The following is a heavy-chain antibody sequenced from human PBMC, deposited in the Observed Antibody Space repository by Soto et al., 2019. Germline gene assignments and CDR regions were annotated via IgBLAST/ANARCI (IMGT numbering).Heavy chain of an antibody. CDR2: ISSSSSTI. D-gene: IGHD3-10*01. J-gene: IGHJ3*02. CDR3: AGLPLYYYGSGGIIGPDAFDI. V-gene: IGHV3-48*02. CDR1: GFTFSSYS. Sequence: GGSLRLSCAASGFTFSSYSMNWVRQAPGKGLEWVSYISSSSSTIYYADSVKGRFTISRDNAKNSLYLQMNSLRDEDTAVYYCAGLPLYYYGSGGIIGPDAFDIWGQGTMVTVSS.